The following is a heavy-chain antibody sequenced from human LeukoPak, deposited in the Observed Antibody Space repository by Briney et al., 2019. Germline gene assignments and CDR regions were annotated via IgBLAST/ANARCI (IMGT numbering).Heavy chain of an antibody. CDR2: ISAYNGNT. V-gene: IGHV1-18*01. CDR1: GYTFTSYG. J-gene: IGHJ5*02. CDR3: ARDKEWLRLKGNWFDP. Sequence: GASVKVSCKASGYTFTSYGISWVRQAPGQGLEWMGWISAYNGNTNYAQKLQGRVTMTTDTSTSTAYMELRSLRSDDTAVYYCARDKEWLRLKGNWFDPWGQGTLVTVSS. D-gene: IGHD5-12*01.